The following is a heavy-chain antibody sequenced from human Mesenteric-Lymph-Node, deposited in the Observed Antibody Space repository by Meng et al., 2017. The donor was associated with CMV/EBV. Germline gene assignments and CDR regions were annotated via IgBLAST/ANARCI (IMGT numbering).Heavy chain of an antibody. CDR1: GGSVSSDNYY. CDR2: IYYSGST. Sequence: SGGSVSSDNYYWSWIRQPPGTRLEWIGYIYYSGSTNYNPSLKSRVTISVDTSKNQFSLKLTSVTAADTAVYYCARDFGVATTSGRFDPWGQGTLVTVSS. J-gene: IGHJ5*02. CDR3: ARDFGVATTSGRFDP. D-gene: IGHD3-3*01. V-gene: IGHV4-61*01.